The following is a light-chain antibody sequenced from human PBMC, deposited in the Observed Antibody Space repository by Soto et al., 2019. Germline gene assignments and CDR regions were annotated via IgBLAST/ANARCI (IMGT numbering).Light chain of an antibody. CDR1: HSLVFSDGYTY. CDR3: VHSVQWPWT. V-gene: IGKV2-30*01. Sequence: DVVMTQSPLALPVTLGQPASISCRSSHSLVFSDGYTYMNWFQQRPGQSPRRLIYKVSSRDSGVPDRFSGSGSGTDFTLEISRVEAEDVGVYYCVHSVQWPWTFGQGTTVEI. CDR2: KVS. J-gene: IGKJ1*01.